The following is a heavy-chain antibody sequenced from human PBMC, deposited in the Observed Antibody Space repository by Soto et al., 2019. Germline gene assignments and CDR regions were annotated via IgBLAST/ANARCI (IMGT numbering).Heavy chain of an antibody. D-gene: IGHD2-15*01. Sequence: QVQLVQSGAEVKKPGSSVKVSCKSSGGTFGSYAISWVRQAPGQGLEWMGGVIPIVGTPHYAQKFHGRVTIPADIPTSTAYLELSSLKSADTAVYYCAKIRWTISLQEEDAIWGQGTLVTVSS. V-gene: IGHV1-69*06. CDR3: AKIRWTISLQEEDAI. CDR2: VIPIVGTP. J-gene: IGHJ4*02. CDR1: GGTFGSYA.